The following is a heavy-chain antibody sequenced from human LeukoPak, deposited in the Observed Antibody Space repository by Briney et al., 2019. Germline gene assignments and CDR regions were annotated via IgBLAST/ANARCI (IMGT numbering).Heavy chain of an antibody. V-gene: IGHV3-21*01. J-gene: IGHJ4*02. CDR2: ISSSSSYI. Sequence: GGSLRLSCVASGFTFSDYAMNWVRQAPGKGLEWVSSISSSSSYIYYADSVKGRFTIPRDNAKNSLYLQMNSLRAEDTAVYYCASEDGSCYGGQGTLVTVSS. D-gene: IGHD2-15*01. CDR1: GFTFSDYA. CDR3: ASEDGSCY.